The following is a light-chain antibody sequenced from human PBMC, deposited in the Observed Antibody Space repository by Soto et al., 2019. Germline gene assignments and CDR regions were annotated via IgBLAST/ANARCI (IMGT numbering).Light chain of an antibody. Sequence: DIHLTQSPSFLPASAEDRVTSPSGPSQAVPNNMAWYQQKPGKPPKLLIYEESTLHSGVPSRFSGRKSGTQFTLTIDSLQPEDFATYYCQQVKTYPRTFGGGTKVDIK. V-gene: IGKV1-9*01. J-gene: IGKJ4*01. CDR1: QAVPNN. CDR2: EES. CDR3: QQVKTYPRT.